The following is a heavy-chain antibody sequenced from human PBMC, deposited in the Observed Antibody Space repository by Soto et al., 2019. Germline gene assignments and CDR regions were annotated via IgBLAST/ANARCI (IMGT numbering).Heavy chain of an antibody. CDR2: TYYRSKGYN. V-gene: IGHV6-1*01. J-gene: IGHJ3*02. Sequence: SQTLSLTCAISGDSVSSNSAAWNWIRQSPSRGLEWLGRTYYRSKGYNDYAVSVKSRITINPATSKNQFSLQLNSVTPDDTALYYCARNLRTGGAFDIWGQGTMVTVSS. CDR3: ARNLRTGGAFDI. CDR1: GDSVSSNSAA. D-gene: IGHD3-10*01.